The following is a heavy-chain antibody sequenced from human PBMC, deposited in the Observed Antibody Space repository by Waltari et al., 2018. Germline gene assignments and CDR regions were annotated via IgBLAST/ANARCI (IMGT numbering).Heavy chain of an antibody. V-gene: IGHV3-21*01. CDR2: ISSSSSYI. CDR3: ARDPGSGYELNADY. CDR1: GFTSSSHS. D-gene: IGHD5-12*01. J-gene: IGHJ4*02. Sequence: EVQLVESGGGLVKPGGSLRLSCAASGFTSSSHSLNWVRQATGKGLELVSSISSSSSYIYYADSVKGRFTISRDNAKNSLYLQMNSLRAEDTAVYYCARDPGSGYELNADYWGQGTLVTVSS.